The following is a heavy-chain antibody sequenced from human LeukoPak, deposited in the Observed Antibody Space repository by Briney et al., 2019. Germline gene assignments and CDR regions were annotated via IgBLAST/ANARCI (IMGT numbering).Heavy chain of an antibody. D-gene: IGHD4-17*01. CDR2: IKQDGSEK. CDR1: GFTFSSYW. J-gene: IGHJ4*02. V-gene: IGHV3-7*03. CDR3: ARGQTTVTN. Sequence: GGSLILFCAASGFTFSSYWMSWVRQAPGKGLEWVANIKQDGSEKYYVDSVEGRFTTSRDNAKNSLYLQMNSLRAEDTAVYYCARGQTTVTNWGQGTLVTVSS.